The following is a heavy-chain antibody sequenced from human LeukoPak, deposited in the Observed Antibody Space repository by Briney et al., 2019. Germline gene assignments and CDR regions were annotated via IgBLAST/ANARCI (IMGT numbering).Heavy chain of an antibody. CDR2: TFSSGST. J-gene: IGHJ3*02. Sequence: SETLSLTCTVSGGSINSGTDYWSCIRQPAGKGLEWIRHTFSSGSTNYNPSLKSRVTISVDTSKNQFSLSLTSVTAADTAIYYCAKTWSGTFHIWAQGTMVTVSS. CDR3: AKTWSGTFHI. D-gene: IGHD2-15*01. V-gene: IGHV4-61*09. CDR1: GGSINSGTDY.